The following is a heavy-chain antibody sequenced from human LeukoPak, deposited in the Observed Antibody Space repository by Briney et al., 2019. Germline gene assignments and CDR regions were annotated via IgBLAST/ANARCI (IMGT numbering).Heavy chain of an antibody. CDR1: GFTFSSYE. CDR3: ARERYYGSGSSPLGY. V-gene: IGHV3-48*03. CDR2: ISSSGSTI. J-gene: IGHJ4*02. D-gene: IGHD3-10*01. Sequence: PGGSLRLSCAASGFTFSSYEMNWVRQAPGKGLEWVSYISSSGSTIYYADSVKGRFTISRDNAKNSLYLRMNSLRAEDTAVYYCARERYYGSGSSPLGYWGQGTLVTVSS.